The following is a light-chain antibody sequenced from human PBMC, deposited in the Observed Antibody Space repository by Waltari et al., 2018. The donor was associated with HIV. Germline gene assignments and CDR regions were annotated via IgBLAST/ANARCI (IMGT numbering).Light chain of an antibody. CDR3: QVWDSSTGV. Sequence: SYELTQPLSVSVALGQTAKITCGGNNIASQNVHWYQQRPGQAPVLVIYRDNIRPSGIPGRFSGSNSGNTAILSISRVQAEDEGDYYCQVWDSSTGVFGGGTNLTVL. CDR1: NIASQN. J-gene: IGLJ3*02. V-gene: IGLV3-9*01. CDR2: RDN.